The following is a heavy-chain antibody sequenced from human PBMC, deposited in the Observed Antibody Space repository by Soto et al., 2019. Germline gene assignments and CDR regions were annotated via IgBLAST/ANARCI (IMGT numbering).Heavy chain of an antibody. CDR1: GYSFTSYW. Sequence: PGESLKISCKGSGYSFTSYWIGWVRQMPGKGLEWMGIIYPGDSDTRYSPSFQGQVTISADKSISTAYLQWSSLKASDTAMYYCARSRARGIAASEAFDIWGQGTMVTV. V-gene: IGHV5-51*01. J-gene: IGHJ3*02. CDR3: ARSRARGIAASEAFDI. D-gene: IGHD6-13*01. CDR2: IYPGDSDT.